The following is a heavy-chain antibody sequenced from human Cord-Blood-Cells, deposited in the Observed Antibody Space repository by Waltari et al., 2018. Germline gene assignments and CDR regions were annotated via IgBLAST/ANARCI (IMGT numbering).Heavy chain of an antibody. Sequence: QVQLAQSGADVKKPGSSVKVSGKASGVPFISYAIICVRQAPGQGLEWMGGIIPIFGTANYAQKYQGRVKITADESTSTGYIERSSLRSEDTAVYYCAREGYIVGASLFDYWGQGTLVTVSS. V-gene: IGHV1-69*01. CDR3: AREGYIVGASLFDY. J-gene: IGHJ4*02. CDR1: GVPFISYA. CDR2: IIPIFGTA. D-gene: IGHD1-26*01.